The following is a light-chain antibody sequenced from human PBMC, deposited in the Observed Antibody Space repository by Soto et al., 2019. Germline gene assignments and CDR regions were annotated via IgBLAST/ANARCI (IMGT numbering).Light chain of an antibody. CDR1: QSVSSSY. Sequence: EIVLTQSPGTLSLSPGERATLSCRASQSVSSSYLAWYQQKPGQAPRLLIYGASTRATGIPARFSGSGSGTEFTLTISSLQSGDFAVYYCQQYNNWPLFGPGTKVDI. J-gene: IGKJ3*01. V-gene: IGKV3-15*01. CDR2: GAS. CDR3: QQYNNWPL.